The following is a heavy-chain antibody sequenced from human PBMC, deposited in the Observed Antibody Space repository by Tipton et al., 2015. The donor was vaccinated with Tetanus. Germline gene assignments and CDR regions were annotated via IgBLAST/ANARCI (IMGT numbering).Heavy chain of an antibody. V-gene: IGHV5-51*01. CDR2: IYPGDSDA. Sequence: QLVQSGAEVKKPGESLKISCKGSGYSFASFWVGWVRQMPGKGLEWMGIIYPGDSDATYSPSFRGQVTISVDKSISTAYLEWSSLKASDTAIYFCARLPKHYSASGSTWGQGTLVTVSS. D-gene: IGHD3-10*01. J-gene: IGHJ5*02. CDR3: ARLPKHYSASGST. CDR1: GYSFASFW.